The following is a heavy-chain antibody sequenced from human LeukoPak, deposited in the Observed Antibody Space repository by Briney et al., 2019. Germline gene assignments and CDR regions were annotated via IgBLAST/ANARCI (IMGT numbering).Heavy chain of an antibody. J-gene: IGHJ4*02. CDR1: GFTFSSYS. Sequence: KPGGSLRLSCAASGFTFSSYSMNWVRQAPGKGLEWVSSISSSSSYIYYADSVKGRFTISRDNAKNSLYLQMNRLRAEDTAVYYCASPKRLYGDYIFDYWGQGTLVTVSS. D-gene: IGHD4-17*01. CDR2: ISSSSSYI. V-gene: IGHV3-21*01. CDR3: ASPKRLYGDYIFDY.